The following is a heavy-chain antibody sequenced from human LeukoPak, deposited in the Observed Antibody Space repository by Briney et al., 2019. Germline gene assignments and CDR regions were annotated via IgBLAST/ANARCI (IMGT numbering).Heavy chain of an antibody. CDR1: GDSVSSNSAA. Sequence: SQTLSLTCAISGDSVSSNSAAWNWIRQSPSIGLVWLGRTYDRSKWYNDYAVSVKSRITINPDTSKNQFSLQLNSVTPEDTAVYYCAREAWDYDILTGYQYSNWFDPWGQGTLVTVSS. D-gene: IGHD3-9*01. J-gene: IGHJ5*02. CDR2: TYDRSKWYN. V-gene: IGHV6-1*01. CDR3: AREAWDYDILTGYQYSNWFDP.